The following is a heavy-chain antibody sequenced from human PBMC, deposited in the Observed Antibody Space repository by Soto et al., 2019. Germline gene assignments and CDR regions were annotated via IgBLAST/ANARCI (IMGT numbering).Heavy chain of an antibody. J-gene: IGHJ4*01. Sequence: SQTLSLPCAITGDSVSSNSAGWSWVRQSPSRGLEWLGRTYYRSKWYYEYAVSVRGRITINPDTSKNQYSLQLNSVTPEDTAVNFCARGEQYSGRIFDYWGQGTLVTVSS. V-gene: IGHV6-1*01. CDR3: ARGEQYSGRIFDY. CDR1: GDSVSSNSAG. CDR2: TYYRSKWYY. D-gene: IGHD1-26*01.